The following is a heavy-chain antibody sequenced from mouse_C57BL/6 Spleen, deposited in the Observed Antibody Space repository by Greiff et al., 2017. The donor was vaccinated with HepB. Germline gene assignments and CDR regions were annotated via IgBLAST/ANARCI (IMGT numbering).Heavy chain of an antibody. CDR1: GYTFTSYT. V-gene: IGHV1-4*01. J-gene: IGHJ1*03. D-gene: IGHD2-4*01. CDR3: ARSIYYDYGGYFDV. Sequence: VQLQESGAELARPGASVKMSCKASGYTFTSYTMHWVKQRPGQGLEWIGYINPSSGYTKYNQKFKDKATLTADKSSSTAYMQLSSLTSDDSAVYYCARSIYYDYGGYFDVWGTGTTVTVSS. CDR2: INPSSGYT.